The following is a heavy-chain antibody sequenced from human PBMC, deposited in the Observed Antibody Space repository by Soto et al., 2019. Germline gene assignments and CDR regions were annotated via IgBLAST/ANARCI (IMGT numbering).Heavy chain of an antibody. D-gene: IGHD3-10*01. J-gene: IGHJ6*03. CDR3: ARDYYGSGSYYNGYYYYYMDV. CDR1: GYTFTSYG. Sequence: QVQLVQSGAEVKKPGASVKVSCKASGYTFTSYGISWVRQAPGQGLEWMGWISAYNGKTNYAQKLQGRVTMTTDTSTSTAYMELRSLRSDDTAVYYCARDYYGSGSYYNGYYYYYMDVWGKGTTVTVSS. CDR2: ISAYNGKT. V-gene: IGHV1-18*01.